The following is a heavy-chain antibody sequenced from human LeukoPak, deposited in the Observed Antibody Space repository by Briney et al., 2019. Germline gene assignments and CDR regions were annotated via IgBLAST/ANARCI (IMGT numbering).Heavy chain of an antibody. J-gene: IGHJ4*02. CDR1: GYTFTCYG. V-gene: IGHV1-18*01. Sequence: ASVKVSCKASGYTFTCYGISWVRQAPGQGLEWMGWISAYNGNTNYAQKLQGRVTMTADTSTSTAYMELRSLRSDDTAVYYCARTYSSSSGSDFDYWGQGTLVTVSS. D-gene: IGHD6-6*01. CDR3: ARTYSSSSGSDFDY. CDR2: ISAYNGNT.